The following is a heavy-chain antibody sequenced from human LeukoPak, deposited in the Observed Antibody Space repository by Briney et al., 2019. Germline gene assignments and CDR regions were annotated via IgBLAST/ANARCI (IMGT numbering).Heavy chain of an antibody. V-gene: IGHV1-69*13. J-gene: IGHJ4*02. D-gene: IGHD5-18*01. CDR3: ASKRGYSYGLDY. CDR2: IIPIFGTA. Sequence: SVKVSCQASGGTFSSYAISWVRQAPGQGLEWMGGIIPIFGTANYAQKFQGRVTITADESTSTGYMELSSLRSEDTAVYYCASKRGYSYGLDYWGQGTLVTVSS. CDR1: GGTFSSYA.